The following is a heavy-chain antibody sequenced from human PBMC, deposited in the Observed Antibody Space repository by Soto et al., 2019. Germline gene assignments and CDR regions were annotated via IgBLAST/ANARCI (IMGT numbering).Heavy chain of an antibody. CDR3: ARGHMVRGVLYYYYGMDV. J-gene: IGHJ6*02. V-gene: IGHV1-69*01. CDR2: IIPIFGTA. CDR1: GGTFSSYA. D-gene: IGHD3-10*01. Sequence: QVQLVQSGAEVKKPGSSVKVSCKASGGTFSSYAISWVRQAPGQGLEWMGGIIPIFGTANYAQKFQGRVTITADESTSTADMELSSLRSEDTAVYYWARGHMVRGVLYYYYGMDVWGQGTTVTVSS.